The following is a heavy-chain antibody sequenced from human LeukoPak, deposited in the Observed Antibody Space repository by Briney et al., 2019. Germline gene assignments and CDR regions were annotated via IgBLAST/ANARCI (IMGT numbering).Heavy chain of an antibody. CDR2: ISYDGSNK. V-gene: IGHV3-30-3*01. J-gene: IGHJ3*02. CDR1: EFTFSSYA. D-gene: IGHD3-10*01. CDR3: ARDRGGSMVRGVIESAFDI. Sequence: GGSLRLSCAASEFTFSSYAMHWVRQAPGKGLEWVAVISYDGSNKYYADSVKGRFTISRDNSKNTLYLQMNSLRAEDTAVYYCARDRGGSMVRGVIESAFDIWGQGTMVTVSS.